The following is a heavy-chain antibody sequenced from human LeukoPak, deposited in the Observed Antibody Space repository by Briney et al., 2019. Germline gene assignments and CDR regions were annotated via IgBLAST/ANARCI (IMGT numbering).Heavy chain of an antibody. CDR2: INPSGGST. CDR3: ARDLGYCSGGSCRRFNWFDP. Sequence: ASVKVSCKASGGTFSSYAISWVRQAPGQGLEWMGIINPSGGSTSYAQKFQGRVTMTRDTSTSTVYMELSSLRSEDTAVYYCARDLGYCSGGSCRRFNWFDPWGQGTLVTVSS. CDR1: GGTFSSYA. J-gene: IGHJ5*02. D-gene: IGHD2-15*01. V-gene: IGHV1-46*01.